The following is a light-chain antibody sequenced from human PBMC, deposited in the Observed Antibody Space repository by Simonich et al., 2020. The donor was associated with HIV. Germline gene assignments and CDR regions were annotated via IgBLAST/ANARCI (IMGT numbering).Light chain of an antibody. V-gene: IGKV1-39*01. CDR1: QTISRY. Sequence: DIQMTHSPSSLSASVGDSFTITCRASQTISRYLNWYKQKPGKAPKLLIYAASSLQSGVPSRFSGSGSGTDFTLTISSLQAEDFATYYCQQSYSTPLTFGGGTKVEIK. CDR2: AAS. J-gene: IGKJ4*01. CDR3: QQSYSTPLT.